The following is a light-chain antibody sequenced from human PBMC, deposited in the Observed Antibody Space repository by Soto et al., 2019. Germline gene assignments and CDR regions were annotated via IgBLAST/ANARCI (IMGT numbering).Light chain of an antibody. CDR2: DVS. Sequence: QSALTQPASVSGSPGQSITISCTGTSRDVGSYNYVSWNQQHPGKAPELMIYDVSNRPSGVSNRFSGSKSGNTASLTISGLQAEDEADYYCSSYTSSSTYVVFGGGTKLTVL. J-gene: IGLJ2*01. V-gene: IGLV2-14*01. CDR1: SRDVGSYNY. CDR3: SSYTSSSTYVV.